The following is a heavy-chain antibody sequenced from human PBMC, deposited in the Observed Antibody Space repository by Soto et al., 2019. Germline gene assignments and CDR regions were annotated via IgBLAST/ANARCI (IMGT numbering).Heavy chain of an antibody. CDR1: GFSFSNYA. J-gene: IGHJ4*02. CDR3: EKDRASGWYSAFDY. V-gene: IGHV3-23*01. Sequence: EVQLLESGGGLVQPGGSLRLSCTTSGFSFSNYAMSWVRQAPGKGLEWVSAITSRADSTYSADSVKGRFTISRDNSQSTLYLQMTGLRAEDTAVYFCEKDRASGWYSAFDYWGQGALVTVSS. CDR2: ITSRADST. D-gene: IGHD6-19*01.